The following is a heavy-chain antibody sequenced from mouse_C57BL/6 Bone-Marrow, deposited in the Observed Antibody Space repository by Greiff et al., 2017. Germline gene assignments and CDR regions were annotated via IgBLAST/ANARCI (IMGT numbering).Heavy chain of an antibody. CDR3: ASPGGTSYYGDY. V-gene: IGHV1-69*01. Sequence: VQLQQPGAELVMPGASVKLSCKASGYTFTSYWMHWVKQRPGQGLEWIGEIDPSDSYTNYNQKFKGKSTLTVDKSSSTAYMQLSSLTSEDSAVYYWASPGGTSYYGDYGGRGTTLTVSS. CDR1: GYTFTSYW. D-gene: IGHD4-1*01. J-gene: IGHJ2*01. CDR2: IDPSDSYT.